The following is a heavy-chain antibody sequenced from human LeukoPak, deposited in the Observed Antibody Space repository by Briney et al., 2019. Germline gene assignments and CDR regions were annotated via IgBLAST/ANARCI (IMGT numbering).Heavy chain of an antibody. Sequence: ASVKVSCKASGYTFTGYYMHWVRQAPGQGLERMGWINPNSGSTNYAQKFQGRVTMTRDTSISTADMELSRLRSDDTAVYYCARDLLYYGSGSYYNNAFDIWGQGTMVTVSS. CDR3: ARDLLYYGSGSYYNNAFDI. J-gene: IGHJ3*02. CDR2: INPNSGST. D-gene: IGHD3-10*01. V-gene: IGHV1-2*02. CDR1: GYTFTGYY.